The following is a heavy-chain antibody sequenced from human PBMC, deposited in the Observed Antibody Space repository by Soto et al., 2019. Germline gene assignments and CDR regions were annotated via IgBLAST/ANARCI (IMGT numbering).Heavy chain of an antibody. CDR1: GGTFSSYA. Sequence: SVKVSCKASGGTFSSYAISWVRQAPGQGLEWMGGIIPIFGTANYAQKFQGRVTITADESTSTAYMELSSLRSEDTAVYYCARLLDYSSSSVLISGAFDYWGQGTLVTVSS. D-gene: IGHD6-6*01. CDR3: ARLLDYSSSSVLISGAFDY. J-gene: IGHJ4*02. CDR2: IIPIFGTA. V-gene: IGHV1-69*13.